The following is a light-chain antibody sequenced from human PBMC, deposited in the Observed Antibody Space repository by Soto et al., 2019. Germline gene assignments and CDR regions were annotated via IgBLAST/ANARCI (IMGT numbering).Light chain of an antibody. Sequence: QSALTQPPSASGSPGQSVTISCTGTSSDVGGYNSVSWYQQHPGKAPKLIIYEVTKRPSGVPDRFSGSKSGNTASLTVSGLQAEDEADYYCQSYDSSLSGCVFGTGTKVTVL. J-gene: IGLJ1*01. V-gene: IGLV2-8*01. CDR1: SSDVGGYNS. CDR3: QSYDSSLSGCV. CDR2: EVT.